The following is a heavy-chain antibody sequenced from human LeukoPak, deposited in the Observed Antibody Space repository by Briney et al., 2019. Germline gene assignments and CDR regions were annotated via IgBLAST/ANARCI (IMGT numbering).Heavy chain of an antibody. V-gene: IGHV4-39*01. J-gene: IGHJ6*02. CDR1: GGSISSSSYY. D-gene: IGHD4-4*01. Sequence: SETLSLTCTVSGGSISSSSYYWGWIRQPPGKGLEWIGSINYSGSAYYNPSLKSRVTISVDTSKNQFSLKLSSVTAADTAVYYCARPKVSYYYGMDVWGQGTTVTVSS. CDR3: ARPKVSYYYGMDV. CDR2: INYSGSA.